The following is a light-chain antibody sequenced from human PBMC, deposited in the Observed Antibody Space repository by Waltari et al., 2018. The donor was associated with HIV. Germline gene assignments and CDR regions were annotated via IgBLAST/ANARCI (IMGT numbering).Light chain of an antibody. Sequence: QSVLTQPPSASGTPGQRVTIPCSGSSSNFGSNYVYWYQQLPGTAPKLLLYRNNQRPSGVPDRFSGSKSGTSASLAISGLRSEDEADYYCAAWGNSLSLLFGGGTKLTVL. CDR2: RNN. CDR3: AAWGNSLSLL. CDR1: SSNFGSNY. J-gene: IGLJ2*01. V-gene: IGLV1-47*01.